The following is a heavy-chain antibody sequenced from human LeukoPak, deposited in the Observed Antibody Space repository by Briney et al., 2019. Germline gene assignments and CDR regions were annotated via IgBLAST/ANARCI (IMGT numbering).Heavy chain of an antibody. D-gene: IGHD3-22*01. CDR3: ARERGDYYDSSGYSPFDY. J-gene: IGHJ4*02. Sequence: GSLRLSCAASGFTFSSYSMNWVRQAPGKGLEWVSYISSSSSTIYYADSVKGRFTISRDNAKNSLYLQMNSLRAEDTAVYYCARERGDYYDSSGYSPFDYWGQGTLVTVSS. CDR1: GFTFSSYS. CDR2: ISSSSSTI. V-gene: IGHV3-48*04.